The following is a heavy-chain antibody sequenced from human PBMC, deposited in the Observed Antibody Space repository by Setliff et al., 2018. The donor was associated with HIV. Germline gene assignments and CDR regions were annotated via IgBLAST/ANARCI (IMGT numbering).Heavy chain of an antibody. D-gene: IGHD7-27*01. J-gene: IGHJ6*03. CDR2: IYYSGST. Sequence: SETLSLTCTVSGGSISSGDYYWSWIRQPPGKGLEWIGYIYYSGSTTYNPTLKSRVTMSVDTSKNQFYLNLSSVTAADTAVYYCARVSPLTHYYYMDVCGKGTTVTVSS. CDR1: GGSISSGDYY. V-gene: IGHV4-30-4*08. CDR3: ARVSPLTHYYYMDV.